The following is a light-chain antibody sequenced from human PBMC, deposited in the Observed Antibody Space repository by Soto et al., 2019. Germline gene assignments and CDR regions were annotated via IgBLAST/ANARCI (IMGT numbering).Light chain of an antibody. J-gene: IGKJ2*01. CDR3: QQSYNWPDT. CDR2: EAS. CDR1: QSVGSY. Sequence: EIVMTQSPATLSLSPGERATLSCRASQSVGSYLSWYQQKPGQAPRLLIYEASNRATGIPARFSGSGSGTDFTLTISSLEPEDFADYYCQQSYNWPDTLGLGTKLEIK. V-gene: IGKV3-11*01.